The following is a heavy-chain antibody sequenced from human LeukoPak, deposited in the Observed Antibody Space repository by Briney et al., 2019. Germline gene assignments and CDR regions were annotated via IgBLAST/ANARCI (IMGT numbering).Heavy chain of an antibody. Sequence: PSETLSLTCTVSGGSISSSSYYWGWIRQPPGKGLEWIGSIYYSGSTYYNPSLKSRVTISVDTSKNQFSLKLSSVTAADTAVYYCARVFPIYYPRRYYFDNWGQGTLVTVSS. J-gene: IGHJ4*02. V-gene: IGHV4-39*07. CDR1: GGSISSSSYY. CDR2: IYYSGST. D-gene: IGHD3-22*01. CDR3: ARVFPIYYPRRYYFDN.